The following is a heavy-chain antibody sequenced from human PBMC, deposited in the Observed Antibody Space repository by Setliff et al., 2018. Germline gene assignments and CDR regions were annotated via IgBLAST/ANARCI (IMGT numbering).Heavy chain of an antibody. CDR3: ARDRLLVGARYAMDV. CDR1: GGSISSGGYY. CDR2: IYYSGST. Sequence: SETLSLTCTVSGGSISSGGYYWSWIRQHPGKGLEWIGYIYYSGSTYYNPSLKSRVTISVDTSKNQLSLKLSSVTAADTAVYYCARDRLLVGARYAMDVWGKGTTVTVSS. D-gene: IGHD1-26*01. J-gene: IGHJ6*03. V-gene: IGHV4-31*03.